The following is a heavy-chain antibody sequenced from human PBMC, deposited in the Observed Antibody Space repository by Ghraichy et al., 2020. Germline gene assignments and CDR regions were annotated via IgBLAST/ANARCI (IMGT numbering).Heavy chain of an antibody. D-gene: IGHD2-2*01. V-gene: IGHV4-34*01. CDR1: GGSFGNKY. CDR3: ARVPIVSAGMFVLGRPRGGYYYYGMDA. J-gene: IGHJ6*02. Sequence: GSLSLTCAVYGGSFGNKYWTWIRQSPGKGLEWIGESNPSGSTNYNPSLRSRVTISVDSSKNQFSLKLNSVTAADTAVYYCARVPIVSAGMFVLGRPRGGYYYYGMDAWGQGTTVTISS. CDR2: SNPSGST.